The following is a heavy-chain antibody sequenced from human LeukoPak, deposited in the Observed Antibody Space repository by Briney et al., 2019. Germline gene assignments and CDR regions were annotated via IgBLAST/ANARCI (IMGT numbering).Heavy chain of an antibody. V-gene: IGHV4-39*07. CDR2: IYYSGST. Sequence: SETLSLTCTVSGGSISSSSYYWGWIRQPPGKGLEWIGSIYYSGSTYYNPSLKSRVTISVDTSKNQFSLKLSSVTAADTAVYYCARRRGYCSSTSCYTVWFDPWGQGTLVTVSS. CDR3: ARRRGYCSSTSCYTVWFDP. D-gene: IGHD2-2*02. J-gene: IGHJ5*02. CDR1: GGSISSSSYY.